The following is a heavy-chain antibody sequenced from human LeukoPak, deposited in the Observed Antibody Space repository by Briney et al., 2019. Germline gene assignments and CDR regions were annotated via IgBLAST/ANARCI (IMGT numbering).Heavy chain of an antibody. V-gene: IGHV4-59*01. D-gene: IGHD6-13*01. CDR2: IYYSGST. J-gene: IGHJ6*02. CDR3: ASLVDSSSWYVDFGMDV. Sequence: PSETLSLTCTVSGGSISSYFWSWIRQPPGRGLEWIGYIYYSGSTKYNPSLKSRVTISVDTSKNQFSLKLKSVTAADTAVYYCASLVDSSSWYVDFGMDVWGQGTTVTVSS. CDR1: GGSISSYF.